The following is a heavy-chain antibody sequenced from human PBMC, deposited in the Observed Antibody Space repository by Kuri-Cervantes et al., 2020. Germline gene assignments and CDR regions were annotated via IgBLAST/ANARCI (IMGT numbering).Heavy chain of an antibody. J-gene: IGHJ6*02. V-gene: IGHV3-30-3*01. CDR2: ISYDGSNK. CDR3: ARDRVLPLYYYYGMDV. Sequence: GESLKISCAASGFTFSSYAMHWVRQAPGKGLEWVAVISYDGSNKYYADSVKGRFTISRDNSKNTLYLQMNSLRDEDTAVYYCARDRVLPLYYYYGMDVWGQVTTVTVSS. D-gene: IGHD3-10*01. CDR1: GFTFSSYA.